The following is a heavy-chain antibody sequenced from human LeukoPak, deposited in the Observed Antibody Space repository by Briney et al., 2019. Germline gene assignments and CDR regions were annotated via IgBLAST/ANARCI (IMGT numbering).Heavy chain of an antibody. CDR1: GGSISSYY. V-gene: IGHV4-59*08. Sequence: SETLSLTCTVSGGSISSYYWSWIRQPPGKGLEWIGYIYYSGSTNYNPSLKSRVTISVDTSKNQFSLKLSSVTAADTAVYYCASYYGSGSYPSIPDYWGQGTLVTVSS. D-gene: IGHD3-10*01. CDR3: ASYYGSGSYPSIPDY. CDR2: IYYSGST. J-gene: IGHJ4*02.